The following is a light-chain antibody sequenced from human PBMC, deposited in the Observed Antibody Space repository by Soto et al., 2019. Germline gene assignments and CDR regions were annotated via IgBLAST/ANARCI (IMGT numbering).Light chain of an antibody. V-gene: IGKV3-20*01. CDR3: PQYSSLPLT. CDR2: TAS. J-gene: IGKJ1*01. CDR1: QSVTSSY. Sequence: EIVLTQSPGTLSLSPGDRATLSCMASQSVTSSYLAWYQQKPGQAPRLLIYTASNRAIGVPDRFSGSGSGTDFTLTISRLEPGDFALFFCPQYSSLPLTFGQGTRVEI.